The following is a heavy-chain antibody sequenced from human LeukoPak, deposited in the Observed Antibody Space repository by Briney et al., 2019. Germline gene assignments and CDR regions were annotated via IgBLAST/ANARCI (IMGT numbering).Heavy chain of an antibody. Sequence: SETLSLTCAVYGGSFRGYYWSWIRQPPGKGLEWIGEINHSGSTNYNPSLKSRVTISVDTSKHQFSLKLSSVTAADTAVYYCARGYCSSTSCYTYYYYYYMDVWGKGTTVTVSS. CDR2: INHSGST. CDR1: GGSFRGYY. D-gene: IGHD2-2*01. CDR3: ARGYCSSTSCYTYYYYYYMDV. V-gene: IGHV4-34*01. J-gene: IGHJ6*03.